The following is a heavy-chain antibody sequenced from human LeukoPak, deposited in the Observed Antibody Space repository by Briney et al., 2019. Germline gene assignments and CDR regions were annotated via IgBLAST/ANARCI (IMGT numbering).Heavy chain of an antibody. Sequence: GGSLRLSCAASGFTFRNHAMNWVRQAPGKGLEWVSVISGSGETTYYADSVKGRFTISRDNSQNTPYLQMSSLRGEDTALYYCAKDRGMVGASVRAFDYWGQGTLVTVSS. D-gene: IGHD1-26*01. CDR1: GFTFRNHA. V-gene: IGHV3-23*01. J-gene: IGHJ4*02. CDR2: ISGSGETT. CDR3: AKDRGMVGASVRAFDY.